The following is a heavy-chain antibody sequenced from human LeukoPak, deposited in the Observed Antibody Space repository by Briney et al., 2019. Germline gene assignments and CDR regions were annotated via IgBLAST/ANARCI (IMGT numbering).Heavy chain of an antibody. CDR3: ARKQRWFDP. J-gene: IGHJ5*02. V-gene: IGHV4-30-4*01. CDR2: TYYSGST. Sequence: PSETLSLTCTVSGGSLSSGAYYWGWIRQPPGNGLEWIGYTYYSGSTYYNPSLKSRVTISVDTSKNQFSLKLSSVTAADTAVYYCARKQRWFDPWGQGTLVTVSS. CDR1: GGSLSSGAYY.